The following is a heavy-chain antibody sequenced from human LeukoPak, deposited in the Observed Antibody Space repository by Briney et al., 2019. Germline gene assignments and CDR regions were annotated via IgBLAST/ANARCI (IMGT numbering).Heavy chain of an antibody. Sequence: GGSLRLSCAASGFAFSSYNMNWVRQAPRKGLNWVSFISSSSSYIYYADSVKGRFTISRDNAKNSLYLQMNSLRAGDTGVYYCGSSRSAEYFQHWGQGTLVTVSS. D-gene: IGHD6-13*01. V-gene: IGHV3-21*01. CDR3: GSSRSAEYFQH. CDR1: GFAFSSYN. J-gene: IGHJ1*01. CDR2: ISSSSSYI.